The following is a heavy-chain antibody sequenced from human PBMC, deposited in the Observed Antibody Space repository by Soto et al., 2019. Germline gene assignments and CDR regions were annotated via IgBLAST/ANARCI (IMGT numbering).Heavy chain of an antibody. CDR2: ISYDGSNK. V-gene: IGHV3-30-3*01. J-gene: IGHJ4*02. D-gene: IGHD3-22*01. CDR1: GFTFSSYA. Sequence: PGGSLRLSCAASGFTFSSYAMHWVRQAPGKGLEWVAVISYDGSNKYYADSVKGRFTISRDNSKNTLYLQMNSLRAEDTAVYYCAATSYDSSGYSHPFGYWGQGTLVTVSS. CDR3: AATSYDSSGYSHPFGY.